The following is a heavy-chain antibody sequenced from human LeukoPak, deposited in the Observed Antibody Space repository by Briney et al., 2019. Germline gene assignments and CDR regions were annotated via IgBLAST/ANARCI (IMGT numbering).Heavy chain of an antibody. J-gene: IGHJ5*02. CDR3: ARDGAAYDFWSGYYVTEYNWFDP. CDR2: INSDGSSP. V-gene: IGHV3-74*01. D-gene: IGHD3-3*01. CDR1: GFTFSSYW. Sequence: GGSLRLSCAASGFTFSSYWMHWVRQAPGKGLVWVSRINSDGSSPIYADSVKGRFTISKDNAKKPLYPQINSLRAEGTAVYYCARDGAAYDFWSGYYVTEYNWFDPWGQGTLVTVSS.